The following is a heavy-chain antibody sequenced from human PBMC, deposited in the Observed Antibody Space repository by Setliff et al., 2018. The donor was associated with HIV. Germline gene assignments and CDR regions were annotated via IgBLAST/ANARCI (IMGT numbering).Heavy chain of an antibody. V-gene: IGHV4-39*01. CDR2: IFYTGSA. CDR3: ARWVTTPTKGAFDI. CDR1: GGSISNGYYY. J-gene: IGHJ3*02. Sequence: SETLSLTCTVSGGSISNGYYYWVWIRQPPGKGLEWIGGIFYTGSAHYNPSLRSRVTISVDTSRNQFSMKLSSVTAADTTMYYCARWVTTPTKGAFDIWGQGTVVTVSS. D-gene: IGHD3-22*01.